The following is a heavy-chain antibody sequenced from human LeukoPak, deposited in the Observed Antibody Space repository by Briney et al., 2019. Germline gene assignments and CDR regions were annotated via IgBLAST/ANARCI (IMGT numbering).Heavy chain of an antibody. D-gene: IGHD3-22*01. J-gene: IGHJ4*02. Sequence: GGSLRLSCAASGFTFSSYGMHWVRQAPGKGLEWVAVISYDGSNKYYADSVKGRFTISRDNSKNTLYLQMNSPRAEDTAVYYCAKDATYYDSSGYYPGVWGQGTLVTVSS. V-gene: IGHV3-30*18. CDR2: ISYDGSNK. CDR1: GFTFSSYG. CDR3: AKDATYYDSSGYYPGV.